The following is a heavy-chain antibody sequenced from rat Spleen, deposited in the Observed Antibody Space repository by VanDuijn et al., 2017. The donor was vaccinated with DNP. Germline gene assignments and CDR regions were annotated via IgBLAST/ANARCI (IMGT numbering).Heavy chain of an antibody. CDR3: ARPYGYNNGGFAY. D-gene: IGHD1-4*01. V-gene: IGHV4-2*01. J-gene: IGHJ3*01. Sequence: EVKLVESGGGLVQPGRSLKVSCAASGFNFNDYWMGWVRQAPGKGPEWIGEINKDSSTKNYSPSLKDKFTISRDNAQNTLYLQMSTVGSEDTAIYFCARPYGYNNGGFAYWGQGTLVTVSS. CDR1: GFNFNDYW. CDR2: INKDSSTK.